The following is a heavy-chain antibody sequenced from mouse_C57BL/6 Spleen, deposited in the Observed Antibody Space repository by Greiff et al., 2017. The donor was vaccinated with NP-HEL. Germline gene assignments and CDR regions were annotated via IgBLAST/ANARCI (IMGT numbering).Heavy chain of an antibody. CDR2: IDPETGGT. J-gene: IGHJ2*01. CDR1: GYTFTDYE. V-gene: IGHV1-15*01. D-gene: IGHD2-5*01. CDR3: TRSYSNPYYFDY. Sequence: QVQLKQPGAELVRPGASVTLSCKASGYTFTDYEMHWVKQTPVHGLEWIGAIDPETGGTAYNQKFKGKAILTADKSSSTAYMELRSLTSEDSAVYYCTRSYSNPYYFDYWGQGTTLTVSS.